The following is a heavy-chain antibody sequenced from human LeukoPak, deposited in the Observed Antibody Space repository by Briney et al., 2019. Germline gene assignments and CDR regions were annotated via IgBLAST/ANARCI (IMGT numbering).Heavy chain of an antibody. CDR1: GGSISSYY. V-gene: IGHV4-59*01. J-gene: IGHJ4*02. D-gene: IGHD3-16*02. CDR2: IYYSGST. Sequence: SETLSLTCTVSGGSISSYYWSWIRQPPGKGLEWIGYIYYSGSTNYNPSLKSRVTISVDTSKNQFSLKLSSVTAADTVVYYCARVSVTVIDYWGQGTLVTVSS. CDR3: ARVSVTVIDY.